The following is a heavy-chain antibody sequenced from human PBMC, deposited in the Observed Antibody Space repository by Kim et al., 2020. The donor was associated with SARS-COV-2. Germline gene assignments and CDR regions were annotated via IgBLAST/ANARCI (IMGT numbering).Heavy chain of an antibody. CDR3: ARGSSGPRNSNWFDP. Sequence: DSVKGRFTISRDNAKNSLYLQMNSLRAEDTAVYYCARGSSGPRNSNWFDPWGQGTLVTVSS. V-gene: IGHV3-21*01. J-gene: IGHJ5*02. D-gene: IGHD3-22*01.